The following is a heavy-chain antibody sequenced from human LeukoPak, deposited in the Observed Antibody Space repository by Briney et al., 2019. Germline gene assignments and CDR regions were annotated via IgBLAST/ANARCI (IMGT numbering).Heavy chain of an antibody. CDR3: AKLLSGYCSRTSCLNWFDP. V-gene: IGHV3-33*06. CDR1: GFTFSDYG. D-gene: IGHD2-2*01. CDR2: IWYDGSNK. Sequence: PGGSLRLSCAASGFTFSDYGMHWVRQAPGKGLEWVAVIWYDGSNKYYADSVKGRFTISRDNSRNTLYLQMNSLRAEDTAVYYCAKLLSGYCSRTSCLNWFDPWGQGTLVTVSS. J-gene: IGHJ5*02.